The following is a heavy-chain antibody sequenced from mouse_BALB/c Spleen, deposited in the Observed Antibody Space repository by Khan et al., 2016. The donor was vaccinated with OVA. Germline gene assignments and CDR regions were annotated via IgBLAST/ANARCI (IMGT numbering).Heavy chain of an antibody. J-gene: IGHJ1*01. CDR2: IWAGGST. V-gene: IGHV2-9*02. Sequence: QVQLKESGPGLVAPSQSLSITCTVSGFSLTNYGVHWVRQPPGKGLEWLGIIWAGGSTNYNSALMSRLTISKDNSKSQVFLKMDSLQTDDTAMYYCARNYDHYVEDFDFWGAGTTVTVSS. CDR3: ARNYDHYVEDFDF. D-gene: IGHD2-1*01. CDR1: GFSLTNYG.